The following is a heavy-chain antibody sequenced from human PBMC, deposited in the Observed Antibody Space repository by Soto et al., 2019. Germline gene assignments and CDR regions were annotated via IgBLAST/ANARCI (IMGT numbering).Heavy chain of an antibody. CDR2: IIPIFGTA. J-gene: IGHJ6*02. Sequence: QVQLVQSGAEVKKPGSSVKVSCNASGGTFSSYAISWVRQAPGQGLEWMGGIIPIFGTANYAQKFQGRVTITADESTRTDYMALTSRRSEVTAVYYCARDRSPSGGMDVWGPGTTVTVSS. CDR1: GGTFSSYA. D-gene: IGHD3-10*01. CDR3: ARDRSPSGGMDV. V-gene: IGHV1-69*12.